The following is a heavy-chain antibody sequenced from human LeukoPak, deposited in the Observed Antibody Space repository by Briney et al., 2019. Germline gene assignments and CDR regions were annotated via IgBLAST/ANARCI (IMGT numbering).Heavy chain of an antibody. CDR2: IYYSGST. Sequence: PSETLSLTCTVSGGSISSYYWSWIRQPPGKGLEWIGYIYYSGSTNYNPSLKSRVTISVDTSKNQFSLKLSSVTAADTAVYYCARVGAYDSSGYYVSNYYGMDVWGQGTTVTVSS. J-gene: IGHJ6*02. D-gene: IGHD3-22*01. V-gene: IGHV4-59*01. CDR1: GGSISSYY. CDR3: ARVGAYDSSGYYVSNYYGMDV.